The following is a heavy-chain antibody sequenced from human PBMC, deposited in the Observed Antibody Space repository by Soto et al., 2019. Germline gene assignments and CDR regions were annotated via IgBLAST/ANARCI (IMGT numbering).Heavy chain of an antibody. Sequence: GGSLRLSCAASGFTFSSYAMHWVRQAPGKGLEWVAVISYDGSNKYYADSVKGRFTISRDNSKNTLYLQMNSLRAEDTAVYYCARDSSDDYYGMDVWGQGTTVTVSS. CDR1: GFTFSSYA. D-gene: IGHD6-6*01. CDR3: ARDSSDDYYGMDV. V-gene: IGHV3-30-3*01. CDR2: ISYDGSNK. J-gene: IGHJ6*02.